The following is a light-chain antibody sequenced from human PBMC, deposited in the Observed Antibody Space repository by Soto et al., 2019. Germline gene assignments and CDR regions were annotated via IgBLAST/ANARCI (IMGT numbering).Light chain of an antibody. V-gene: IGKV1-5*01. CDR3: QQYKSYSYT. J-gene: IGKJ2*01. Sequence: DIQMTQSPSILSASVGDRVAITCRANESISNWLAWYQQKPGKAPKVLIYDASRLQSGVPVRFSGSGSGTKFTLTISSLQPDDIATYYCQQYKSYSYTFGQGTNLEI. CDR2: DAS. CDR1: ESISNW.